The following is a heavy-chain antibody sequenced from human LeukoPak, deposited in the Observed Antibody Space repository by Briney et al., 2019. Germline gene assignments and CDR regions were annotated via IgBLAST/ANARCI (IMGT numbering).Heavy chain of an antibody. V-gene: IGHV3-74*01. D-gene: IGHD3-22*01. CDR3: ARREFYDSSGYPFDY. CDR1: GFTFSSYW. Sequence: GGSLRLSCAASGFTFSSYWMHWVRQAPGKGLVWVSRINSDGSSTSYADSVKGRFTISRDNAKNTPYLQMNSLRAEDAAVYYCARREFYDSSGYPFDYWGQGTLVTVSS. J-gene: IGHJ4*02. CDR2: INSDGSST.